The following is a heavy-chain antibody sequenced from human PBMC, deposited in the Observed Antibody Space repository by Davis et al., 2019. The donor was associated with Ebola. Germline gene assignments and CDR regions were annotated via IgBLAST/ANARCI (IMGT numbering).Heavy chain of an antibody. D-gene: IGHD6-6*01. CDR3: ASSTFEYSSSSAGAYYYYMDV. V-gene: IGHV3-21*01. J-gene: IGHJ6*03. CDR1: GFTFSSYS. Sequence: PGGSLRLSCAASGFTFSSYSMNWVRQAPGKGLERVSSISSSSSYIYYADSVKGRFTISRDNAKNSLYLQMNSLRAEDTAVYYCASSTFEYSSSSAGAYYYYMDVWGKGTTVTVSS. CDR2: ISSSSSYI.